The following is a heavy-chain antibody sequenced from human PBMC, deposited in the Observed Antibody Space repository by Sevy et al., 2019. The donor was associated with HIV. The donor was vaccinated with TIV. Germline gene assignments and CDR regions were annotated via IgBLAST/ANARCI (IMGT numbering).Heavy chain of an antibody. D-gene: IGHD4-17*01. V-gene: IGHV3-48*03. Sequence: GGSLRLSCTASGFTFSSYDMNWVRQAPGKGLEWVSKISSSGSSIYYADSVKGRFTISRENAKNSLSLQLNSLRAEDTAVYYCARSLYGDYRGDHFDSWGQGTLVTVSS. CDR3: ARSLYGDYRGDHFDS. CDR2: ISSSGSSI. CDR1: GFTFSSYD. J-gene: IGHJ4*02.